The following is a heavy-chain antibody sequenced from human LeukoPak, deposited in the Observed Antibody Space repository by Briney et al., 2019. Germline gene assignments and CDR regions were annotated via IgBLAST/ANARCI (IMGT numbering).Heavy chain of an antibody. J-gene: IGHJ5*02. CDR2: ISAYNGNT. V-gene: IGHV1-18*01. CDR1: GCTFTSYG. D-gene: IGHD6-19*01. Sequence: ASVKVSCKASGCTFTSYGISWVRQAPGQGLERMGWISAYNGNTNYAQKLQGRVTMTTDTSTSTAYMELRSLRSDDTAVYYCARRSGWYSGLDNWFDPWGQGTLVTVSS. CDR3: ARRSGWYSGLDNWFDP.